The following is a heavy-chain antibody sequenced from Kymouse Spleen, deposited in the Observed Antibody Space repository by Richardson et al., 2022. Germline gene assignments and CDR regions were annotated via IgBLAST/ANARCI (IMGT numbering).Heavy chain of an antibody. D-gene: IGHD3-9*01. CDR1: GFTFSSYS. V-gene: IGHV3-21*03. CDR2: ISSSSSYI. CDR3: ARDEDILTGYGGLYYYYYGMDV. J-gene: IGHJ6*02. Sequence: EVQLVESGGGLVKPGGSLRLSCAASGFTFSSYSMNWVRQAPGKGLEWVSSISSSSSYIYYADSVKGRFTISRDNAKNSLYLQMNSLRAEDTAVYYCARDEDILTGYGGLYYYYYGMDVWGQGTTVTVSS.